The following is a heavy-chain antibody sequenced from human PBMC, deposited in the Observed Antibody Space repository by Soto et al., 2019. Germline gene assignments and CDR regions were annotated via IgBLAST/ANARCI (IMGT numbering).Heavy chain of an antibody. D-gene: IGHD6-19*01. CDR3: ARDPVAGTYVDY. J-gene: IGHJ4*02. CDR2: INGYNGNT. CDR1: GYTFTTYG. V-gene: IGHV1-18*01. Sequence: QVPLVQSGAEVKKPGASVKVSCKASGYTFTTYGISWMRQAPGQGLEWMGWINGYNGNTNYAQKLQGRVTMTTDTSTSTAYMELRSLRSDDTAVYYCARDPVAGTYVDYWGQGTLVTVSS.